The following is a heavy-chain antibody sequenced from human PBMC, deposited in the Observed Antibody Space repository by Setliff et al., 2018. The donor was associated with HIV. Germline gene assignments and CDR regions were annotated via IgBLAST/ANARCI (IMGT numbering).Heavy chain of an antibody. CDR1: GYTFTNYW. J-gene: IGHJ3*02. CDR3: ARPRRPYSGSYYDGFDI. D-gene: IGHD1-26*01. Sequence: PGESLKLSCKGSGYTFTNYWIGWVRQMPGKGLECMGIIYPGDSDTRYSPSFQGQVTISADKSISTAYLQWSSLKASDTAMFYCARPRRPYSGSYYDGFDIWGQGTMVTVSS. CDR2: IYPGDSDT. V-gene: IGHV5-51*01.